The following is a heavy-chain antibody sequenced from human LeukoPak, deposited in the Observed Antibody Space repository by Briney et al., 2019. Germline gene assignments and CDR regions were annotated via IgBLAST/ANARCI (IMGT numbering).Heavy chain of an antibody. Sequence: ASVKVSCKASGASFTNYYIHWVRQAPGQGFEWVGLIYPSGGWTNYAQKFQGRATMTTDTSTSTVYMELSSLRAEDTAVYYCARDMPHNCFDPWGQGTLVTVSP. CDR1: GASFTNYY. J-gene: IGHJ5*02. CDR2: IYPSGGWT. CDR3: ARDMPHNCFDP. V-gene: IGHV1-46*01. D-gene: IGHD2-2*01.